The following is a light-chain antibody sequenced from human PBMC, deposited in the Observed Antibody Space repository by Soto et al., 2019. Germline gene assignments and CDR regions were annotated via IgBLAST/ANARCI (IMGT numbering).Light chain of an antibody. CDR2: DVS. CDR3: QQRRNWPLT. J-gene: IGKJ4*01. Sequence: EIVLTQSPGTLSLSPGERATLSCRASQNVANYLDWYQQKPGQAPRLLIYDVSNRATGIPARFSGSGSGTDFTLTISSLEPEDFAVYYCQQRRNWPLTFGGGTKVDIK. V-gene: IGKV3-11*01. CDR1: QNVANY.